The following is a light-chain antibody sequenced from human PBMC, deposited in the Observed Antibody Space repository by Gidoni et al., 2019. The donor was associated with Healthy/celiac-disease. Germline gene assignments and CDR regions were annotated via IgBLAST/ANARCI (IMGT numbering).Light chain of an antibody. CDR2: DVS. CDR3: SSYTSSSTVV. CDR1: SSDVGGYNY. Sequence: QSALTPPAPVSGSPGQSITISCTGTSSDVGGYNYFSWYQQRPGKAPKPMIYDVSNRPSGVSNRFSGSKSGNTASLTVSGHQAEDDADYYCSSYTSSSTVVFGGGTKLTVL. J-gene: IGLJ2*01. V-gene: IGLV2-14*01.